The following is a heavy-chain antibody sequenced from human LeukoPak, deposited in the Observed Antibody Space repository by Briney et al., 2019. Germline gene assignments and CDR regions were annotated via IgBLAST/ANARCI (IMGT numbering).Heavy chain of an antibody. J-gene: IGHJ6*03. CDR1: GGSISIYY. Sequence: SQTLSLTCIVSGGSISIYYWSWIRQPPGKGLEWIGYIHYSGYTEYNPSLKSRVTISVDTSKNQLSLKLSSVTAADTAVYYCARGSNDYSNYYYYMDVWGKGTTVTVSS. CDR2: IHYSGYT. V-gene: IGHV4-59*01. CDR3: ARGSNDYSNYYYYMDV. D-gene: IGHD4-11*01.